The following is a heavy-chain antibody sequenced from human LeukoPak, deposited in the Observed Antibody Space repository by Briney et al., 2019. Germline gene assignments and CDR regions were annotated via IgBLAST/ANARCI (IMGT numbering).Heavy chain of an antibody. V-gene: IGHV4-34*01. Sequence: SETLSLTCAVYGGSFIGYYWSWIRQPPGKGLEWIGEINHSGSTNYNPSLKSRVTISVDTSKNQFSLKLSSVTAADTAVYYCARDIAVAGQFDYWGQGTLVTVSS. CDR3: ARDIAVAGQFDY. CDR1: GGSFIGYY. CDR2: INHSGST. D-gene: IGHD6-19*01. J-gene: IGHJ4*02.